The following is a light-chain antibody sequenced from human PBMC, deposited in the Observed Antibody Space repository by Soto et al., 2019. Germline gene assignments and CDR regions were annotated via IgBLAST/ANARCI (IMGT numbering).Light chain of an antibody. CDR3: QQANNFPIT. Sequence: DIQMTQSPSSVSASVGDRVTITCRASQDISSWLAWYQQKPGKAPNLLIYTASNLQSGVPSRFSGSGSGTHSTLSISSLQPEDFATYYCQQANNFPITFGHGTRLEIK. J-gene: IGKJ5*01. CDR1: QDISSW. V-gene: IGKV1-12*01. CDR2: TAS.